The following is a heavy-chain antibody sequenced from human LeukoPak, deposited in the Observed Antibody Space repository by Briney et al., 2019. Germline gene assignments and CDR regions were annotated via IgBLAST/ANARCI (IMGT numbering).Heavy chain of an antibody. J-gene: IGHJ4*02. CDR1: GFTFNSYA. Sequence: GGSLRLSCVASGFTFNSYALSWVRQAPGKGLEWVSTIGGGGENTYYADSVKGRFTISRDSSKNTVHLHMKSLRAEDTAVYFCAKVLTGSQDYWGQGTLVTVSS. CDR2: IGGGGENT. CDR3: AKVLTGSQDY. V-gene: IGHV3-23*01. D-gene: IGHD1-14*01.